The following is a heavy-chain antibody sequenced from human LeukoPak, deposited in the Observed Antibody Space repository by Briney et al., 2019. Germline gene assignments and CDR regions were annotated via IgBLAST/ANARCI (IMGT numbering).Heavy chain of an antibody. D-gene: IGHD4-17*01. CDR1: GFTFTSYS. Sequence: GGSLRLSCAASGFTFTSYSMNWVRQAPGKGLEWVSSIGSSSSYIYYADSVKGRFTISRDNAKNSLYLQMNSLRAEDTAVYYCARDELGDPYYYGMDVWGKGTTVTVSS. J-gene: IGHJ6*04. CDR3: ARDELGDPYYYGMDV. V-gene: IGHV3-21*01. CDR2: IGSSSSYI.